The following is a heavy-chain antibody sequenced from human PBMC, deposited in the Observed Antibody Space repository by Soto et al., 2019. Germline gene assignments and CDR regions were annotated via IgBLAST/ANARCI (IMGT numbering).Heavy chain of an antibody. D-gene: IGHD4-4*01. Sequence: PSETLSLTXTVSGGSIISTTYTWGWIRQPPGKGLEWIGTISYSGATYYSPSLEGRVSVSVDTSKNQFSLKLTSVTAADTAVYYCARLPTGFPNWFDRWGQGVLVTVSS. CDR3: ARLPTGFPNWFDR. V-gene: IGHV4-39*01. CDR2: ISYSGAT. CDR1: GGSIISTTYT. J-gene: IGHJ5*02.